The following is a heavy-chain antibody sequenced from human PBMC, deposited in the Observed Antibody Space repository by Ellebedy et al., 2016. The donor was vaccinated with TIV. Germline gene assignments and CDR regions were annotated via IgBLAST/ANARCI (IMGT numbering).Heavy chain of an antibody. J-gene: IGHJ4*02. D-gene: IGHD2-8*02. CDR1: GFTFISYG. Sequence: GESLKISCAASGFTFISYGMHWIRQAPGKGLEWVSTISTSSSYTKCADSVKGRFTVSRDDAKNSLYLHMNSLKAEDTAVYYCVRTGRPWFDYWGQGTLVTVSS. CDR2: ISTSSSYT. CDR3: VRTGRPWFDY. V-gene: IGHV3-21*06.